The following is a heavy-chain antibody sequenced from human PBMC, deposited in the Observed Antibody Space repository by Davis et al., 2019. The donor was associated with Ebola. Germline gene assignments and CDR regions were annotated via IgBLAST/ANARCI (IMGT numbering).Heavy chain of an antibody. D-gene: IGHD5-24*01. Sequence: GGSLRLSCAASGFTVSSNYMSWVRQAPGKGLEWVSVFYIGGSTYYADSVNGRFTISRDNSKNTVHLQMNSLGAEDTALYYCARGDGYNYWGLWGQGTLVTVSS. CDR3: ARGDGYNYWGL. J-gene: IGHJ4*02. CDR2: FYIGGST. V-gene: IGHV3-66*01. CDR1: GFTVSSNY.